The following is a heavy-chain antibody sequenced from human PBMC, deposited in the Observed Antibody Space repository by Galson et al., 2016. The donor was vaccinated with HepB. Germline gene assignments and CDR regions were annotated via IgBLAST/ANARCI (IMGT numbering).Heavy chain of an antibody. D-gene: IGHD6-19*01. CDR2: IASGGDT. V-gene: IGHV3-13*04. CDR3: ARGSSAAVAGSGAFDV. CDR1: GFTFSDYD. J-gene: IGHJ3*01. Sequence: SLRLSCAASGFTFSDYDLHWVRQVTGKSLEWVSSIASGGDTFYPGSVKGRFIVSREDAENYLFLQMHSLRAGDTALYFCARGSSAAVAGSGAFDVWGHGTMVAVSS.